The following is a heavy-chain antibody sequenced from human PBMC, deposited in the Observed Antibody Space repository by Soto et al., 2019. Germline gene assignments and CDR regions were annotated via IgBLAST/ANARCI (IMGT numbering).Heavy chain of an antibody. CDR1: GYTFTSYD. V-gene: IGHV1-8*01. D-gene: IGHD3-3*01. CDR2: MNPNSGNT. Sequence: QVQLVQSGAEVKKPGASVKVSCRASGYTFTSYDINWVRQATGQGLEWMGWMNPNSGNTGYAQKFQGRVTMTRNTSISTAYMELSSLRSEDTAVYYCARGLRGYYLYYYYYYYMDVWCKGTTVTVSS. J-gene: IGHJ6*03. CDR3: ARGLRGYYLYYYYYYYMDV.